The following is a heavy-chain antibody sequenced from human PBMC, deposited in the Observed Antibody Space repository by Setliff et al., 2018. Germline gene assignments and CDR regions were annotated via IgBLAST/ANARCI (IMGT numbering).Heavy chain of an antibody. CDR2: IYYSGST. D-gene: IGHD6-19*01. J-gene: IGHJ4*02. Sequence: PSETLSLTCTVSGGSITSGDYYWSWIRQPPGKGLEWIGYIYYSGSTYYNPSLKSRVTLSIDTSKNQLSLKVNFVTAADTAVYFCARERKSGWFVRFYDSWGQGTLVTVSS. CDR1: GGSITSGDYY. V-gene: IGHV4-30-4*08. CDR3: ARERKSGWFVRFYDS.